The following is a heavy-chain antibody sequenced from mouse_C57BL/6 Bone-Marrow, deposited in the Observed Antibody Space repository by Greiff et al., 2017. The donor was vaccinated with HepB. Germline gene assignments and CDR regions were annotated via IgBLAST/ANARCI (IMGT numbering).Heavy chain of an antibody. CDR2: IWSDGST. V-gene: IGHV2-6*03. CDR1: GFSLTSYG. J-gene: IGHJ4*01. CDR3: AKAGVYYAMDY. Sequence: VKLMESGPGLVAPSQSLSITCTVSGFSLTSYGVHWVRQPPGKGLEWLVVIWSDGSTTYNSALKSRLSISKDNYKSQVFLKMNSLQTDDTAMDYCAKAGVYYAMDYWGQGTSVTVSS.